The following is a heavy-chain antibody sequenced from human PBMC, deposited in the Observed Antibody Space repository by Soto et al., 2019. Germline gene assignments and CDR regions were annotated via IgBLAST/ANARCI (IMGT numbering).Heavy chain of an antibody. CDR2: ISYDGSNK. D-gene: IGHD5-12*01. CDR1: GFAFSSYG. Sequence: GGSLRLSCAASGFAFSSYGMHWVRQAPGKGLEWVAVISYDGSNKYYADSVKGRFTISRDNSKNTLYLQMNSLRAEDTAVYYCAKDRGRGYSGYEQLDYWGQGTLVTVSS. CDR3: AKDRGRGYSGYEQLDY. J-gene: IGHJ4*02. V-gene: IGHV3-30*18.